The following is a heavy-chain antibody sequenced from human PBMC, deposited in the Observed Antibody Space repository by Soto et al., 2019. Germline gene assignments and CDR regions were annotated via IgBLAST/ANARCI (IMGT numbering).Heavy chain of an antibody. CDR3: ARERPLTVNTVKGMDV. V-gene: IGHV3-74*03. CDR2: INSDGSTT. CDR1: GFPFSPYW. Sequence: GGSLRLSCAASGFPFSPYWMHWVRQDPGKGLVWVSHINSDGSTTTYADSAKGRFTISRDNAKNTLYLEMNSLRAEDTAVYYCARERPLTVNTVKGMDVWGQGTTVTVSS. J-gene: IGHJ6*02. D-gene: IGHD4-17*01.